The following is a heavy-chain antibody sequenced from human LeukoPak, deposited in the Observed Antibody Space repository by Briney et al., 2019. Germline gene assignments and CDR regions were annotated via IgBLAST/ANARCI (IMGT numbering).Heavy chain of an antibody. J-gene: IGHJ3*02. D-gene: IGHD3-22*01. CDR2: IYYSGST. CDR1: GGSISSGGYY. CDR3: ARLDSSGYYLWAFDI. V-gene: IGHV4-31*03. Sequence: SETLSLTCTVSGGSISSGGYYWSWIRQHPGKGLEWIGYIYYSGSTYYNPSLKSRVTILVDTSKNQFSLKLSSVTAADTAVYYCARLDSSGYYLWAFDIWGQGTMVTVSS.